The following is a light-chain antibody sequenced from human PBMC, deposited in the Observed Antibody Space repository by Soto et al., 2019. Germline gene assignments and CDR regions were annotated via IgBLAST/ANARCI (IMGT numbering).Light chain of an antibody. CDR3: GTWDSSLSAVV. Sequence: QSVLTQPPSVSAAPGQKVTISCSGSSSNIGNNYVSWYQQFPGTAPILLIYDNNKRPSGIPDRFSGSKSGTSATLDITGLQTGDEADYYCGTWDSSLSAVVFGGGTKLTVL. J-gene: IGLJ2*01. CDR2: DNN. CDR1: SSNIGNNY. V-gene: IGLV1-51*01.